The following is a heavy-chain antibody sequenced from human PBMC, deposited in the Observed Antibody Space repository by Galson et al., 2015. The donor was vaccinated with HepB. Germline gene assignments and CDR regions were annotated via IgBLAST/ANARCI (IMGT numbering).Heavy chain of an antibody. J-gene: IGHJ3*02. CDR1: GYTFTSYA. CDR3: ARDLHDYGVVGAKDAFDI. CDR2: INTNTGNP. Sequence: SVKVSCKASGYTFTSYAMNWVRRAPGQGLEWMGWINTNTGNPTYAQGFTGRFVFSLDTSVSTAYLQISSLKAEDTAVYYCARDLHDYGVVGAKDAFDIWGQGTMVTVSS. D-gene: IGHD4-17*01. V-gene: IGHV7-4-1*02.